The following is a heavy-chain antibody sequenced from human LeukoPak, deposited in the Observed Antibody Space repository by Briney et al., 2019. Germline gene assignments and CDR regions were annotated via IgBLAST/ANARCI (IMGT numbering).Heavy chain of an antibody. V-gene: IGHV4-39*01. CDR3: ARHASSWNYYYMDV. D-gene: IGHD2-2*01. Sequence: SETLSLTCTVSYGSINSGSYYWGWIRQPPRKGLEWIGSIYYGGSTYYNPSLKSRVTMSVDTSRHQFSLKLNSATAADTSVYYCARHASSWNYYYMDVWGRGTTVTVSS. CDR2: IYYGGST. CDR1: YGSINSGSYY. J-gene: IGHJ6*03.